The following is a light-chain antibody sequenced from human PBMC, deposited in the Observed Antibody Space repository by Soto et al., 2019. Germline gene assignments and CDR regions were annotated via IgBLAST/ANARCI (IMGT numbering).Light chain of an antibody. J-gene: IGKJ4*01. V-gene: IGKV3-15*01. CDR1: QSVSSN. Sequence: VMTQSASTVSVSPGERATLSCRASQSVSSNLAWYQQNPGQAPRLLIYSASTRATGIPARFSGSGSGTEFTLTISSLQSEDFAVYYCQQYNNWPLTFGGGTKVDIK. CDR3: QQYNNWPLT. CDR2: SAS.